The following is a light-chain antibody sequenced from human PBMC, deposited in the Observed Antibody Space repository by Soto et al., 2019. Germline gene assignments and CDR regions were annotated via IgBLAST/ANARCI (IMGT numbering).Light chain of an antibody. V-gene: IGLV2-14*03. CDR3: SSYTSSSTPDV. CDR1: SSDVGGYNY. Sequence: QSALTQPASVSGSPGQSITISCTGTSSDVGGYNYVSWSQQHPGKAPKLVIYDVSNRPSGVSNRFSGSKSGNTASLTISGLQAEDEADYYCSSYTSSSTPDVFGTGTKLTVL. J-gene: IGLJ1*01. CDR2: DVS.